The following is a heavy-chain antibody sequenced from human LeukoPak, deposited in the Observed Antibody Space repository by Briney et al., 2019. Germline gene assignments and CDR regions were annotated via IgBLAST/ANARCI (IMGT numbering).Heavy chain of an antibody. CDR2: INHSGST. Sequence: PSETLSLTCAVYGGSFSGYYWSWIRQPPGKGLEWIGEINHSGSTNYNPSLKSRVTISVDTSKNQFSLKLSSVTAADTAVYYCARRAGYVDYWGQGTQVTVSS. CDR3: ARRAGYVDY. CDR1: GGSFSGYY. J-gene: IGHJ4*02. D-gene: IGHD6-19*01. V-gene: IGHV4-34*01.